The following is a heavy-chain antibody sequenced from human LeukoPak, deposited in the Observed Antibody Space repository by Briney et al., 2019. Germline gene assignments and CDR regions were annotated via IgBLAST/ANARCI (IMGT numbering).Heavy chain of an antibody. CDR1: GFTFSSYS. Sequence: GGSLRLSCAASGFTFSSYSMNWVRQAPGKGLEWVSSSSSSSSYIYYADSVKGRFTISRDNSKNTLYLQMNSLRAEDTAVYYCAEDHWHWFGEPQFWFDPWGQGTLVTVSS. CDR3: AEDHWHWFGEPQFWFDP. V-gene: IGHV3-21*01. CDR2: SSSSSSYI. J-gene: IGHJ5*02. D-gene: IGHD3-10*01.